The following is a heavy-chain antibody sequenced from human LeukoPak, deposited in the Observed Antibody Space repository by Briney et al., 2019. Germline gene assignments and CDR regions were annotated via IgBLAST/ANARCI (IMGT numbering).Heavy chain of an antibody. V-gene: IGHV4-61*02. CDR3: ARDSRYRSSSSY. J-gene: IGHJ4*02. CDR2: IYTSGST. CDR1: GGSISSGSYY. D-gene: IGHD6-6*01. Sequence: SETLSLTCTVSGGSISSGSYYWSWIRQPAGKGLEWIGRIYTSGSTNYNPSLESRVTISVDTSKNQFSLKLSSVTAADTAVYYCARDSRYRSSSSYWGQGTLVTVSS.